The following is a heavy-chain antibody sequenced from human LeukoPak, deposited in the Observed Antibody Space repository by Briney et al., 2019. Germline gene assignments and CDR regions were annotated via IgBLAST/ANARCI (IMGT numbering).Heavy chain of an antibody. V-gene: IGHV3-11*01. D-gene: IGHD6-13*01. CDR3: ARRGPVNSYSSSWLFDY. J-gene: IGHJ4*02. CDR1: GFTFSDYC. CDR2: ISSSGSTI. Sequence: GGSLRLSCAASGFTFSDYCMSWIRQAPGKGLEWVSYISSSGSTIYYADSVKGRFTISRDNAKNSLYLQMNSLRAEDTAVYYCARRGPVNSYSSSWLFDYWGQGTLVTVSS.